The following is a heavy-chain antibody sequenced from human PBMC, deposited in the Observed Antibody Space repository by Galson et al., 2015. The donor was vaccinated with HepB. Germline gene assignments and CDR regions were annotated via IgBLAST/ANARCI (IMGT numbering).Heavy chain of an antibody. CDR1: GGSFSGYY. CDR2: INHSGST. D-gene: IGHD2-8*01. V-gene: IGHV4-34*01. Sequence: ETLSLTCAVYGGSFSGYYWSWIRQPPGKGLEWIGEINHSGSTNYNPSLKSRVTISVDTSKNQFSLKLSSVTAADTAVYYCARQSLMVYAPISLFDYWGQGTLVTVSS. CDR3: ARQSLMVYAPISLFDY. J-gene: IGHJ4*02.